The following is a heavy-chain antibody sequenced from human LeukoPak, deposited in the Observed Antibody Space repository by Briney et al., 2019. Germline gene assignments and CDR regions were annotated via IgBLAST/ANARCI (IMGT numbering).Heavy chain of an antibody. CDR1: GYSISSGYY. Sequence: SETLSLTCTVSGYSISSGYYWGWLRQPPGKGLEWIGSIYHSGSTYYNPSLKSRVTISVDTSKNQFSLKLSSVTAADTAVYYCARDRMYSGSYTGGASDIWGQGTMVTVSS. J-gene: IGHJ3*02. V-gene: IGHV4-38-2*02. CDR2: IYHSGST. D-gene: IGHD1-26*01. CDR3: ARDRMYSGSYTGGASDI.